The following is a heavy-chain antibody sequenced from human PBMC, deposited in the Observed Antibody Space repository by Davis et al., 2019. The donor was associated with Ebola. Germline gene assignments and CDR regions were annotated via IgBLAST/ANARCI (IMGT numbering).Heavy chain of an antibody. CDR3: TTRLVHHFDY. V-gene: IGHV3-23*01. CDR1: GFTFSSYT. D-gene: IGHD3-9*01. J-gene: IGHJ4*02. Sequence: GESLKISCAASGFTFSSYTMNWVRQAPGKGLEWVSTISDASRDTHYADSVNGRLIISRDDSRSTVFLQMSALRAEDTALYYCTTRLVHHFDYWGRGTLVTVSS. CDR2: ISDASRDT.